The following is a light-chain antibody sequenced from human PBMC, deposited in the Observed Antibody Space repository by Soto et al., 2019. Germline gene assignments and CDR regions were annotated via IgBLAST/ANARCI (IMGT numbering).Light chain of an antibody. J-gene: IGKJ5*01. CDR2: GAS. V-gene: IGKV3D-20*02. CDR1: QSISSSY. Sequence: EIVLTQSPGTLSLSPGERATLSCRASQSISSSYLAWYQQKPGQAPRLLIYGASSRATGIPARFSGSGSGTDFTLTISSLEPEDFAVYYCQQRSNWLTFGQGTRLEI. CDR3: QQRSNWLT.